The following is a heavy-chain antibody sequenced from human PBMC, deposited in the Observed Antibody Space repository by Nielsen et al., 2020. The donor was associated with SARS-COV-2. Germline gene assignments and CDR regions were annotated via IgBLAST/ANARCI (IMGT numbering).Heavy chain of an antibody. V-gene: IGHV3-30*04. Sequence: GESLKISCAASGFTFSSYAMHWVRQAPGKGLEWVAVISYDGSNKYYADSVKGRFTISRDNSKNTLYLQMNSLSAEDTAVYYCARTTGYSSGWYLDAFDIWGQGTMVTVSS. CDR3: ARTTGYSSGWYLDAFDI. CDR1: GFTFSSYA. CDR2: ISYDGSNK. D-gene: IGHD6-19*01. J-gene: IGHJ3*02.